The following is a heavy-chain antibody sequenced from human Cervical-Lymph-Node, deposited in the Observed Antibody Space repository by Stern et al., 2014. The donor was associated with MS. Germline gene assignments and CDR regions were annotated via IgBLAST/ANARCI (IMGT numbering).Heavy chain of an antibody. CDR1: GFTFSDSY. CDR2: ISSSGDTI. J-gene: IGHJ3*02. CDR3: VRGWEPRQDGPSGHDYDAFDI. V-gene: IGHV3-11*01. D-gene: IGHD5-12*01. Sequence: VQLVESGGGLVKPGGSLRLSCAASGFTFSDSYMTWIRQTPGKGLEWVSYISSSGDTIKYAEAVKCVFTSSRTNTKNSLSLQMSSLRVEDTAVYYWVRGWEPRQDGPSGHDYDAFDIWGQGTMVTVSS.